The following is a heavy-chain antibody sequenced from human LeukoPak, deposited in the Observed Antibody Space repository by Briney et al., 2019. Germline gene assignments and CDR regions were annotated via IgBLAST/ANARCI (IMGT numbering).Heavy chain of an antibody. Sequence: KPSETLSLTCAVSGYSISSGYYWGCIRQPPGKGLEWIGSIYHSGSTYYNPSLKSRVTISVDTSKNQFSLKLSSVTAADTAVYYCAVDEGSCDYWGQGTLVTVSS. V-gene: IGHV4-38-2*01. J-gene: IGHJ4*02. CDR2: IYHSGST. CDR1: GYSISSGYY. CDR3: AVDEGSCDY.